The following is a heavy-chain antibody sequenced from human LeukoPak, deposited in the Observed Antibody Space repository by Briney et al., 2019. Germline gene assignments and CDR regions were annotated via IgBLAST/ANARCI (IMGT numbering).Heavy chain of an antibody. J-gene: IGHJ4*02. CDR1: GFTFSGYA. V-gene: IGHV3-30-3*01. CDR3: ARAWMATIIDY. Sequence: GGSLRLSCADSGFTFSGYAMHWVRQAPGKGLEWVSVISYDGSNKYWADSVKGRFTLSRDNSKNTLYLQMSSLRAEDTAVYYWARAWMATIIDYWGQGTLVTASS. D-gene: IGHD5-24*01. CDR2: ISYDGSNK.